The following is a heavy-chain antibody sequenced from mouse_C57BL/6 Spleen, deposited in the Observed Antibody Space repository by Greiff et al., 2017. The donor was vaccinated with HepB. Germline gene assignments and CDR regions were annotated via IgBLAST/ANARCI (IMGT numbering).Heavy chain of an antibody. CDR1: GYTFTSYW. CDR3: ARTVTTRYAMDY. Sequence: QVQLQQPGTELVKPGASVKLSCKASGYTFTSYWMHWVKQRPGQGLEWIGNINPSNGGTTYNEKFKSKATLTVDKSSSTAYMQLSSLSSEDSAVYYCARTVTTRYAMDYWGQGTSDTVSS. J-gene: IGHJ4*01. V-gene: IGHV1-53*01. CDR2: INPSNGGT. D-gene: IGHD2-2*01.